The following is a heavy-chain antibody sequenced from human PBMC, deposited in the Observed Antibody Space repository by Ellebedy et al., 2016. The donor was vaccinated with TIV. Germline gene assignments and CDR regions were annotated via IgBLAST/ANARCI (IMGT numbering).Heavy chain of an antibody. V-gene: IGHV1-18*04. CDR3: ARDRDCSSTSCYTIGWFDP. D-gene: IGHD2-2*02. CDR2: ISAYNGNT. Sequence: ASVKVSXKASGYTFTSYGISWVRQAPGQGLEWMGWISAYNGNTNYAQKLQGRVTMTTDTSTSTAYMELRSLRSDDTAVYYCARDRDCSSTSCYTIGWFDPWGQGTLVTVSS. J-gene: IGHJ5*02. CDR1: GYTFTSYG.